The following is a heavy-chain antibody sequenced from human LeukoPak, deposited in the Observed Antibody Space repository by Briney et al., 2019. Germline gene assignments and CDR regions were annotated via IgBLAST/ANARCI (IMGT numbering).Heavy chain of an antibody. J-gene: IGHJ4*02. V-gene: IGHV3-48*01. D-gene: IGHD2-2*01. CDR2: ISSSSSTI. CDR3: ARDQSRTSLNLDY. Sequence: GGSLRLSCAASGFTFDSYSMNWVRQAPGTGLEWVSHISSSSSTINYADSVKGRFTISRDNAKNSLYLQMNSLRAEDTAVYYCARDQSRTSLNLDYWGQGTLVTVSS. CDR1: GFTFDSYS.